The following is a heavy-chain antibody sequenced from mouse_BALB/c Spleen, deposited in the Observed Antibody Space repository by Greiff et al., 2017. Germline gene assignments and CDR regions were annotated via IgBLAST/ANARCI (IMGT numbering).Heavy chain of an antibody. CDR1: GFTFSSYA. D-gene: IGHD2-3*01. V-gene: IGHV5-9-4*01. CDR2: ISSGGSYT. Sequence: EVQGVESGGGLVKPGGSLKLSCAASGFTFSSYAMSWVRQSPEKRLEWVAEISSGGSYTYYPDTVTGRFTISRDNAKNTLYLEMSSLRSEDTAMYYCARDRDGYYAMDYWGQGTSVTVSS. CDR3: ARDRDGYYAMDY. J-gene: IGHJ4*01.